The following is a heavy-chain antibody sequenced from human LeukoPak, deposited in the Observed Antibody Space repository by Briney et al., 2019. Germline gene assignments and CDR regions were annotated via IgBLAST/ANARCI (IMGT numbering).Heavy chain of an antibody. J-gene: IGHJ4*02. CDR1: GFTFSSYA. D-gene: IGHD3-16*02. CDR2: ISGSGGST. V-gene: IGHV3-23*01. Sequence: GGSLRLSCAASGFTFSSYAMSWVRQAPGKGLEWVSAISGSGGSTYYADSVKGRFTISRDNSKNTLYLQMNSLRAEDTAVYYCARTPYDYVWGSYRPFDYWGQGTLVTVSS. CDR3: ARTPYDYVWGSYRPFDY.